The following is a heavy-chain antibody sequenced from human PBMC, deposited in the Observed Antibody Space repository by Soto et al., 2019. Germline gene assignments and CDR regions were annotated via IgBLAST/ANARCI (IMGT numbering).Heavy chain of an antibody. CDR3: ADGGEWSFNFVY. CDR1: GFTFSTYA. CDR2: ISVSGDNT. Sequence: GGSLRLSCAASGFTFSTYAMSWVRQAPGKGLEWVSGISVSGDNTYYADSVKGRFTISRDNSKNTLYLQMNNLRAEDTAVYYCADGGEWSFNFVYWGQGTQVTVSS. J-gene: IGHJ4*02. V-gene: IGHV3-23*01. D-gene: IGHD3-3*01.